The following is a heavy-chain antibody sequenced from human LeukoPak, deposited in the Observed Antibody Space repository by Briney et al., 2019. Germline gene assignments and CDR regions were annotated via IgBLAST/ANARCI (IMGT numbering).Heavy chain of an antibody. D-gene: IGHD3-22*01. Sequence: ASVKVSCKASGYTFTSYYMHWVRQAPGQGLEWMGIINPSGGSTSYAQKFQGRVTMTRDTSTSTVYMELSSLRSEDKAVYYCARALDYYDSSGYLQYFDYWGQGTLVTVSS. CDR1: GYTFTSYY. J-gene: IGHJ4*02. CDR3: ARALDYYDSSGYLQYFDY. V-gene: IGHV1-46*01. CDR2: INPSGGST.